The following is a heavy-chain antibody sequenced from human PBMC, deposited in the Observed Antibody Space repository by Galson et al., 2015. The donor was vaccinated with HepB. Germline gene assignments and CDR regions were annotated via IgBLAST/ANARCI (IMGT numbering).Heavy chain of an antibody. CDR2: MNPNSGNT. Sequence: SVKVSCKASGYTFTSYDINWVRQATGQGLEWMGWMNPNSGNTGYAQKFQGRVTMTRNTSISTAYMELSSLRSEDTAVYYCARATQKVVYDFWSGYYFLGDYYYYGMDVWGQGTTVTVSS. CDR1: GYTFTSYD. D-gene: IGHD3-3*01. J-gene: IGHJ6*01. V-gene: IGHV1-8*01. CDR3: ARATQKVVYDFWSGYYFLGDYYYYGMDV.